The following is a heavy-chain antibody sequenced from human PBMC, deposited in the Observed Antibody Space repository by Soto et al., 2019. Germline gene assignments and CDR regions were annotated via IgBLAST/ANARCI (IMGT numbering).Heavy chain of an antibody. CDR1: GFTFSSYA. V-gene: IGHV3-23*01. J-gene: IGHJ6*02. CDR2: ISGSGGST. D-gene: IGHD4-4*01. CDR3: AKDQGHDYSNYGYYYYGMDV. Sequence: PGGSLRLSCAASGFTFSSYAMSWVRQAPGKGLEWVSAISGSGGSTYYADSVKGRFTISRDNSKNTLYLQMNSLRAEDTAVYYCAKDQGHDYSNYGYYYYGMDVWGQGTTVTVSS.